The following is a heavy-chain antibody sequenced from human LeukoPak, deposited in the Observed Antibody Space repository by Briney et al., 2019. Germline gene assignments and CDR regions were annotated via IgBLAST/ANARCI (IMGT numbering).Heavy chain of an antibody. J-gene: IGHJ6*02. CDR3: ARDPGAVADCYYYYGMDV. V-gene: IGHV1-3*01. CDR1: GYTFTSYA. D-gene: IGHD6-19*01. CDR2: INAGNGNT. Sequence: ASVKVCCKASGYTFTSYAMHWVRQAPGQRLEWMGWINAGNGNTKYSQKFQGRVTITRDTSASTAYMELSSLRSEDTAVYYCARDPGAVADCYYYYGMDVWGQGTTVTVSS.